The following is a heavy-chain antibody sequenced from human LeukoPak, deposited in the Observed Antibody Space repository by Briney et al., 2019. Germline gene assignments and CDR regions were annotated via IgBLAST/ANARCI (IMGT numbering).Heavy chain of an antibody. CDR2: INHSGST. J-gene: IGHJ6*02. D-gene: IGHD6-25*01. Sequence: SETLSLTCVVYGGSFSGYYWSWIRQPPGKGLEWIGEINHSGSTNYNPSLKSRVTISVDTSKNQFSLKLSSVTAADTAVYYCARGRGTYYYYGMDVWGQGTTVTVSS. CDR3: ARGRGTYYYYGMDV. CDR1: GGSFSGYY. V-gene: IGHV4-34*01.